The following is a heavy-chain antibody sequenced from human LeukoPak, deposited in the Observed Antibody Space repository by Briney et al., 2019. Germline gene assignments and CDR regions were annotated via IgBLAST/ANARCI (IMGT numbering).Heavy chain of an antibody. CDR3: ARLLDYYGSGSRFDY. D-gene: IGHD3-10*01. CDR1: GGSISSGSYY. J-gene: IGHJ4*02. CDR2: IYYSGST. Sequence: SETLSLTCTVSGGSISSGSYYWGWIRQPPGKGLEWIGSIYYSGSTYYNPSLKSRVTISVDTSKNQFSLKLSSVIAADTAVYYCARLLDYYGSGSRFDYWGQGTLVTVSS. V-gene: IGHV4-39*01.